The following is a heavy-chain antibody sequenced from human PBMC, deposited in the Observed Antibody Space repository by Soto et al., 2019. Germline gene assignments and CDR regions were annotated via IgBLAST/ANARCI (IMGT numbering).Heavy chain of an antibody. Sequence: SETLSLTCTVSGGSISSYYWSWIRQPPGRGLEWIGYIYYSGSTNYNPSLKSRVTISVDTSKNQFSLKLSSVTAADTAVYYCARYYCGSACYSFDYWGQGALVTVS. CDR3: ARYYCGSACYSFDY. CDR1: GGSISSYY. J-gene: IGHJ4*02. V-gene: IGHV4-59*08. CDR2: IYYSGST. D-gene: IGHD2-21*02.